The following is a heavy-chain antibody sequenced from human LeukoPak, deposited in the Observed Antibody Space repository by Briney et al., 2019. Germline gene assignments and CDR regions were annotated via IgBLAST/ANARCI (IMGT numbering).Heavy chain of an antibody. V-gene: IGHV3-7*01. CDR1: GFTFSSYW. CDR3: ARDYPRYYDSSGHDY. D-gene: IGHD3-22*01. CDR2: IKQDGSEK. Sequence: PGGSLRLSCTASGFTFSSYWMSWVRQAAGKGLEWVANIKQDGSEKYYVDSVKGRFTISRDNAKNSLYLQMNSLRAEDTAVYYCARDYPRYYDSSGHDYWGQGTLVTVSS. J-gene: IGHJ4*02.